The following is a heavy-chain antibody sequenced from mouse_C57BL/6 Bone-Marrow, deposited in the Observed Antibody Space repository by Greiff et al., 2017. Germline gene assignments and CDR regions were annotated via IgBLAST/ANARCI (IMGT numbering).Heavy chain of an antibody. V-gene: IGHV5-6*01. D-gene: IGHD1-1*01. J-gene: IGHJ3*01. CDR3: ARLYYQFAY. CDR2: ISSGGSYT. Sequence: EVKVVESGGDLVKPGGSLKLSCAASGFTFSSYGMSWVRQTPDKRLEWVATISSGGSYTYYPDSVKGRFTISRDNAKNTLYLQMSSLKSEDTAMYYCARLYYQFAYWGQGTLVTVSA. CDR1: GFTFSSYG.